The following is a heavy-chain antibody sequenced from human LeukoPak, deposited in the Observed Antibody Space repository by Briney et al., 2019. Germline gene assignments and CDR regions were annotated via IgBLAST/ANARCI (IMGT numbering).Heavy chain of an antibody. Sequence: SETLSLTCAVSGGSISSGGYSWSRIRQPPGKGLEWIGYIYHSGSTYYNPSLKSRVTISVDRSKNQFSLKLSSVTAADTAVYCCASHYDYVWGSYRRDYWGQGTLVTVSS. CDR2: IYHSGST. CDR1: GGSISSGGYS. J-gene: IGHJ4*02. D-gene: IGHD3-16*02. CDR3: ASHYDYVWGSYRRDY. V-gene: IGHV4-30-2*01.